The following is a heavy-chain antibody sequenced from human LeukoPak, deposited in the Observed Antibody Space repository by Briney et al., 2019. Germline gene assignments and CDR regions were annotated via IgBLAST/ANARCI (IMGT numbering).Heavy chain of an antibody. V-gene: IGHV3-15*01. CDR2: IKSKTPGGTA. D-gene: IGHD3-10*01. CDR1: GFTFTDAW. J-gene: IGHJ5*02. CDR3: TTYYYGSGSFYLSDS. Sequence: GGSLRLSCAASGFTFTDAWMSWVRQAPGKGLEWVGRIKSKTPGGTADYAAPVKGRFTISRDDSKNTVYLQMNGLKTEDTAAYYCTTYYYGSGSFYLSDSWGQGTLVTISS.